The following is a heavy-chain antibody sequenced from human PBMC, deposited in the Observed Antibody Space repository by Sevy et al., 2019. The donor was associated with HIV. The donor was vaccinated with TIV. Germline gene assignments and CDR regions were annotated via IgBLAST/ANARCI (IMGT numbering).Heavy chain of an antibody. Sequence: GGSLRLSCAASGFAPSTYGMHWVRQAPGKGLEWVAVIGYEGSNKYYADSAKGRFSISRANSKNTLFLQMDSLRAKDTAVYYCSRDPRMYGDYLLAYFDYWGQGTLVTVSS. D-gene: IGHD2-8*01. V-gene: IGHV3-33*02. CDR3: SRDPRMYGDYLLAYFDY. J-gene: IGHJ4*02. CDR1: GFAPSTYG. CDR2: IGYEGSNK.